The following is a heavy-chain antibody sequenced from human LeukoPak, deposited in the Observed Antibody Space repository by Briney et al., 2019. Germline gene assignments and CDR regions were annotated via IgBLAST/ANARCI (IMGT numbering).Heavy chain of an antibody. J-gene: IGHJ4*02. CDR2: IKQDGSEK. CDR1: GFTFSSYW. Sequence: GGSLRLSCAASGFTFSSYWMSWVRQAPGKGLEWVANIKQDGSEKYYVDSVKGRFTISRDNAKNSLYLQMNSLRAEDTAVYYCAKGTTEYYYDSSGYYSAFDYWGQGTLVTVSS. D-gene: IGHD3-22*01. V-gene: IGHV3-7*01. CDR3: AKGTTEYYYDSSGYYSAFDY.